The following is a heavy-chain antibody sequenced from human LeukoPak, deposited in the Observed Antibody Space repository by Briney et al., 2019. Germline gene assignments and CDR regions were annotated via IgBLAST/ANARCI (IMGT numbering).Heavy chain of an antibody. CDR2: INPSGGST. J-gene: IGHJ4*02. Sequence: ASXRVSCKASGYTFTSYYMHWVRQAPGQGLEWMGIINPSGGSTSYAQKFQGRVTMTRDTSTSTVYMELSSLRSEDTAVYYCARGRIAAAGTVPYYFDYWGQGTLVTVSS. D-gene: IGHD6-13*01. V-gene: IGHV1-46*01. CDR1: GYTFTSYY. CDR3: ARGRIAAAGTVPYYFDY.